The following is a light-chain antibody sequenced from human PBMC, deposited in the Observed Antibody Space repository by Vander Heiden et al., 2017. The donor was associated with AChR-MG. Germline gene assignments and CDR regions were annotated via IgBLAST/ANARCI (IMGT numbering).Light chain of an antibody. CDR3: AAWDDSLNGVV. V-gene: IGLV1-44*01. J-gene: IGLJ3*02. CDR2: GNN. CDR1: SPNIGSNT. Sequence: QSVLTQPPSASGTPGQRVTISCSGSSPNIGSNTVNWYQHLPGTAPKLLIYGNNQRPSGVPDRFSGSTSGTSASLAISGLQSEDEADYYCAAWDDSLNGVVFGGGTKLTVL.